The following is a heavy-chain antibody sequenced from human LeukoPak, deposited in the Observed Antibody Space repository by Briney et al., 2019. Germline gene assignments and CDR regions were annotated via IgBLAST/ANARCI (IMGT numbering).Heavy chain of an antibody. J-gene: IGHJ5*02. Sequence: GGALRLAGARSGFALSGYWRHWFRQAPGKGLVWVSRIISDGSSGSYADSVKCRFTISRDNAKNTLYLQMNSMRVEDTAVYYCVRDARYCPESWGQGTLVTVS. CDR2: IISDGSSG. CDR3: VRDARYCPES. CDR1: GFALSGYW. V-gene: IGHV3-74*01. D-gene: IGHD2-8*02.